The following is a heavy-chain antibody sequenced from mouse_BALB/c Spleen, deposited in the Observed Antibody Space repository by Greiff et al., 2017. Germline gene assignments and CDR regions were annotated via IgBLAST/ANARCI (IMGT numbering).Heavy chain of an antibody. V-gene: IGHV1-54*01. J-gene: IGHJ4*01. D-gene: IGHD2-14*01. CDR1: GYAFTNYL. CDR3: ARRGYRYYAMDY. CDR2: INPGSGGT. Sequence: QVQLQQSGAELVRPGTSVKVSCKASGYAFTNYLIEWVKQRPGQGLEWIGVINPGSGGTNYNEKFKGKATLTADKSSSTAYMQLSSLTSDDSAVYFCARRGYRYYAMDYWGQGTSVTVSS.